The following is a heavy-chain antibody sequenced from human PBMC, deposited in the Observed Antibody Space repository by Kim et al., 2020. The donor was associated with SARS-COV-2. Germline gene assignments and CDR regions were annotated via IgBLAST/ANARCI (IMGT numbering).Heavy chain of an antibody. CDR2: FNPEDGET. CDR1: GYTLTELS. V-gene: IGHV1-24*01. Sequence: ASVKVSCKVSGYTLTELSMHWVRQAPGKGLEWMGGFNPEDGETIYAQKFQGRVTMTEDTSTDTAYMELSSLRSEDTAVYYCAIEYSSSNQQDWFDPWGQGTLGTVSP. CDR3: AIEYSSSNQQDWFDP. J-gene: IGHJ5*02. D-gene: IGHD6-6*01.